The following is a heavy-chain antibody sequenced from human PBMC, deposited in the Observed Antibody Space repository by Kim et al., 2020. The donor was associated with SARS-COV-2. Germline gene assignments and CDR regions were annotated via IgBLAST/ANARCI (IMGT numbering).Heavy chain of an antibody. J-gene: IGHJ5*02. D-gene: IGHD3-10*01. CDR1: GGSISSSSYY. Sequence: SETLSLTCTVSGGSISSSSYYWGWIRQPPGKGLEWIGSIYYSGSTYYNPSLKSRVTISVDTSKNQFSLKLSSVTAADTAVYYCARHGAFGSGSYYNVWFDPWGQGTLVTVSS. V-gene: IGHV4-39*01. CDR3: ARHGAFGSGSYYNVWFDP. CDR2: IYYSGST.